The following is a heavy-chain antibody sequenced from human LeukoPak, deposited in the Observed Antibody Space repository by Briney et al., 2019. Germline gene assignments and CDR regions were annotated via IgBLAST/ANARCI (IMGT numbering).Heavy chain of an antibody. CDR1: GGSIRSGSHY. CDR2: IYYSGST. V-gene: IGHV4-39*02. D-gene: IGHD3-22*01. J-gene: IGHJ4*02. CDR3: AKRDDSGGNLVDL. Sequence: SETLSLTCTVSGGSIRSGSHYWAWIRQPPGKGLEWIGSIYYSGSTYYNPSLENRVTISIDTSKNHFSLKLCSLSAADTSVYYCAKRDDSGGNLVDLWGQGTLVTVS.